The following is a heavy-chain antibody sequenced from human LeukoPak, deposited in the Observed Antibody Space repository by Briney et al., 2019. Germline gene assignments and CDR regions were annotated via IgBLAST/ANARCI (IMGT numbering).Heavy chain of an antibody. D-gene: IGHD3-22*01. V-gene: IGHV3-23*01. CDR2: ISSSGA. CDR1: GFTFSSYA. Sequence: GGSLRLSCAAYGFTFSSYAMSWVRQAPGKGLEWVSAISSSGAYYADSVKGRFTISRDNSKNTLYLQMNSLRAEDTAVYYCAKDYYDSSGPCYFDYWGQGTLVTVSS. CDR3: AKDYYDSSGPCYFDY. J-gene: IGHJ4*02.